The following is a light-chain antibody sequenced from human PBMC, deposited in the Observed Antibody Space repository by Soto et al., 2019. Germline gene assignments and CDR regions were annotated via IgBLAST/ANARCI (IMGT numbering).Light chain of an antibody. CDR1: QSISSW. CDR2: ASS. CDR3: LQHSNLPWT. J-gene: IGKJ1*01. Sequence: DIQMTQSPSTLSASVGDRVTITCRASQSISSWLAWYQQKPGKAPRRLIYASSSLQRGVPSRFSGSGSGTEFTLTISSLQPEDFATYFCLQHSNLPWTFGQGTKV. V-gene: IGKV1-5*01.